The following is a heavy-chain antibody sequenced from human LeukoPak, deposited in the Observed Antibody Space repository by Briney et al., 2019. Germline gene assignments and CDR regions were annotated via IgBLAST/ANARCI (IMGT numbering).Heavy chain of an antibody. CDR3: TRKPTGTYPDY. J-gene: IGHJ4*02. CDR1: GYTFTSYG. V-gene: IGHV1-18*01. CDR2: ISANNGDT. Sequence: ASVKVSCKASGYTFTSYGISWVRQAPGQGLEWMGWISANNGDTHYAQTFQGRVTMTTDTSTSTAYMELRSLISDDTAVYYCTRKPTGTYPDYWGQGTLVTVSS. D-gene: IGHD1-26*01.